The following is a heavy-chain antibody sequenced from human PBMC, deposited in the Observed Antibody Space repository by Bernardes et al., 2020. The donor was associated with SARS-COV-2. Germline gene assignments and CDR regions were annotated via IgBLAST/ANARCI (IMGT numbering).Heavy chain of an antibody. CDR1: GFSLSTSGVG. Sequence: SGPTLVKLTQTLTLTCTFSGFSLSTSGVGVGWIRQPPGKALEWLALIYWDDDKRYSPSLKSRLTITKDISKNQVVLTMTNMDPVDTATYYCSHTAEGQLGEFWGRGTLVTVSS. J-gene: IGHJ4*02. V-gene: IGHV2-5*02. CDR2: IYWDDDK. D-gene: IGHD3-3*01. CDR3: SHTAEGQLGEF.